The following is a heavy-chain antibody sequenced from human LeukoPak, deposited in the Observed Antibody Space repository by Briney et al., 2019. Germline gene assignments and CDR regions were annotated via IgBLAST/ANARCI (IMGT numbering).Heavy chain of an antibody. CDR3: ARGLSGSYPDY. D-gene: IGHD1-26*01. Sequence: PSETLSLTCTLFGGSISASYWSWLRQPPGRELEWIGYIYFSGTSTTYNPSLQSRVTISIDVSKNQFYLNLRAVTAADTAVYYCARGLSGSYPDYWGQGTLVTVSS. CDR2: IYFSGTST. CDR1: GGSISASY. V-gene: IGHV4-59*01. J-gene: IGHJ4*02.